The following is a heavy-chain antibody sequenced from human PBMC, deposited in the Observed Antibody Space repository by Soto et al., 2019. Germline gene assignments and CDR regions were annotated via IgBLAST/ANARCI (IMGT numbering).Heavy chain of an antibody. CDR1: GFTFSRVS. V-gene: IGHV3-21*01. Sequence: GGSLRLSCEASGFTFSRVSMKWVRQVPGKGLEWVASISSASSETWYDDSVKGRFIISRDNAQTSLFLQMNTLRPEDSAIYYCARVAYWGPGTQVTVSS. CDR2: ISSASSET. CDR3: ARVAY. J-gene: IGHJ4*02.